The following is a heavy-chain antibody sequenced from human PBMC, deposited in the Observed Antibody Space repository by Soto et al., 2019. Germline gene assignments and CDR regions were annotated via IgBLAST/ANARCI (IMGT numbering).Heavy chain of an antibody. J-gene: IGHJ6*03. D-gene: IGHD3-9*01. V-gene: IGHV3-21*01. CDR1: GFTFSSYS. Sequence: EVQLVESGGGLVKPGGSLRLSCAASGFTFSSYSMNWVRQAPGKGLEWVSSISSSSSYIYYADSVKGRFTISRDNAKNSLYLQMNSLRAEDTAVYYCARDAQLRYFDSEDHYYSYYMDVWGKGTTVTVSS. CDR3: ARDAQLRYFDSEDHYYSYYMDV. CDR2: ISSSSSYI.